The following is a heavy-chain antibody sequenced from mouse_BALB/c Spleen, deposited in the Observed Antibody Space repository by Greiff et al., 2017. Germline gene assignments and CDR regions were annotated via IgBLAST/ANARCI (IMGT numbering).Heavy chain of an antibody. CDR1: GYTFTSYV. J-gene: IGHJ4*01. V-gene: IGHV1-14*01. Sequence: EVKLQESGPELVKPGASVKMSCKASGYTFTSYVMHWVKQKPGQGLEWIGYINPYNDGTKYNEKFKGKATLTSDKSSSTAYMELSSLTSEDSAVYYWARVGGDYGGYYAMDYWGQGTSVTVSS. D-gene: IGHD1-1*01. CDR2: INPYNDGT. CDR3: ARVGGDYGGYYAMDY.